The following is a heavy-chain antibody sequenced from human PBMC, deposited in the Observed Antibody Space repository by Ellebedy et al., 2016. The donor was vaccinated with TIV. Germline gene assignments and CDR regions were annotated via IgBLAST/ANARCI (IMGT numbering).Heavy chain of an antibody. D-gene: IGHD6-13*01. CDR3: ARASAGLDY. CDR2: IGSAGDT. Sequence: GESLKISCAASVFTFSSHDMHWVRQGTGKGLEWVSAIGSAGDTSYSGSVKGRFTISRENGKNSVYLQMNSLRAEDTAVYYCARASAGLDYWGQGTLVTVSS. J-gene: IGHJ4*02. CDR1: VFTFSSHD. V-gene: IGHV3-13*01.